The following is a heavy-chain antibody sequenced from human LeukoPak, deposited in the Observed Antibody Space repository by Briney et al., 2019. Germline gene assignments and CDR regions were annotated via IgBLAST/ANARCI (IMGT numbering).Heavy chain of an antibody. D-gene: IGHD4-23*01. CDR3: ARAVATAGNDY. CDR2: INPNSGGT. CDR1: GYTFTGYY. V-gene: IGHV1-2*02. Sequence: ASVKVSCKASGYTFTGYYMHWVRQAPGQGLGWMGWINPNSGGTNYAQKFQGRGTMTRDTSISTAYMELSRLRSADTAVYYCARAVATAGNDYWGQGTLVTVSS. J-gene: IGHJ4*02.